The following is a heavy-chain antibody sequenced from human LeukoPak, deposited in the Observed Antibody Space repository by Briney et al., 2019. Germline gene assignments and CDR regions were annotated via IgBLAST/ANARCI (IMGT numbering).Heavy chain of an antibody. CDR1: GFTFSSYE. D-gene: IGHD1-26*01. CDR2: ISSSGSNI. J-gene: IGHJ6*02. CDR3: ARDRRVGATATEDGMDV. Sequence: GGSLRLSCAASGFTFSSYEMNWVRQAPGKGLEWVSYISSSGSNIYYADSVKGRFTISRDNAKNSLYLQMNSLRAEDTAVYYCARDRRVGATATEDGMDVWGQGTTVTVSS. V-gene: IGHV3-48*03.